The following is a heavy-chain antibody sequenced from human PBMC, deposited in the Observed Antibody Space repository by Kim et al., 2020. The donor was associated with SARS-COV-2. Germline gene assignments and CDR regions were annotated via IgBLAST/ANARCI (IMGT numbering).Heavy chain of an antibody. Sequence: GGSLRLSCAASGFTFSNYVMSWVRQAPGKGLEWVSGISGNRDSTYYADSVKGRFTISRDNSKNTVCLQMGSLRAEDTAVYYCAKYCSAATCFYYYGMDVWGQGTTVTVSS. J-gene: IGHJ6*02. D-gene: IGHD2-15*01. CDR2: ISGNRDST. CDR1: GFTFSNYV. CDR3: AKYCSAATCFYYYGMDV. V-gene: IGHV3-23*01.